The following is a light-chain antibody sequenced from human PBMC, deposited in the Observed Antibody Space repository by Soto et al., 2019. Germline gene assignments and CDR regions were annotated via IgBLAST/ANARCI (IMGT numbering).Light chain of an antibody. J-gene: IGKJ1*01. Sequence: DIQMTQSPSTLSASVGDRVTITCRASQSISSWLAWYQQKPGKAPKLLIYKSSSLESGVPSSFSGCGSGTEFTLTISSLQPDDFATYYCQQYNSYWWTFGQGTKVEIK. CDR1: QSISSW. CDR3: QQYNSYWWT. V-gene: IGKV1-5*03. CDR2: KSS.